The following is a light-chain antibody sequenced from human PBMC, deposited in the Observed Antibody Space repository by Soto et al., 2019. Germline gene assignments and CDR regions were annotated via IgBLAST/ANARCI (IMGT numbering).Light chain of an antibody. V-gene: IGKV3-20*01. CDR1: QSLSSNS. Sequence: EIVLTQSPGTLSLSPGEGAALSCRASQSLSSNSLAWYQHKPGQAPRLLIYGASSKATGVPDRFSGSGSGTDFTLTINRLEPEDFAVYYCHPYGSSRTFGQGTKVDIK. J-gene: IGKJ1*01. CDR3: HPYGSSRT. CDR2: GAS.